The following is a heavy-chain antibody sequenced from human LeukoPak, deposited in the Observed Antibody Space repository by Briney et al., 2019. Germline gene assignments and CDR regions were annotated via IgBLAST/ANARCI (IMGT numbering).Heavy chain of an antibody. CDR2: IKQDASQ. D-gene: IGHD4-23*01. CDR3: ARGPDFGGRLDYFDY. J-gene: IGHJ4*02. CDR1: GFTFSRHW. Sequence: GGSLRLSCAASGFTFSRHWMGWVRQAPGKGLEWVANIKQDASQYYVDSVRTRFIISRDNAKNSLSLQMNSLRLEDTAVYYCARGPDFGGRLDYFDYWGQGALVTVS. V-gene: IGHV3-7*01.